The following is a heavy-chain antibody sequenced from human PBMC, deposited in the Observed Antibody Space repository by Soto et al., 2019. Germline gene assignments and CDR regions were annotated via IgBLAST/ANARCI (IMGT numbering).Heavy chain of an antibody. CDR3: ARDTPGEGAAMFDL. Sequence: ASVKVSCKASGYTFSNYGISWVRQAPGQGLEWMGWISAYNGNIKFAQKVQGRVTMTTDTFTSTAYMELRSLRSDDTAVYYCARDTPGEGAAMFDLWGHGTLVTVYS. J-gene: IGHJ5*02. CDR2: ISAYNGNI. CDR1: GYTFSNYG. D-gene: IGHD3-10*01. V-gene: IGHV1-18*01.